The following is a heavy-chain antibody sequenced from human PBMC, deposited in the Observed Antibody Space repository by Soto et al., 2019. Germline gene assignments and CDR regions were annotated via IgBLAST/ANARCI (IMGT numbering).Heavy chain of an antibody. CDR1: GYSFKDHY. Sequence: ASVKVSCKASGYSFKDHYMHWVRQAPGRGLEWVGIINPSGEHTNYAPQFRGRVAMTRDTSTSTAYMELRSLRSEDKAVYFSARTSCKGGSCYFDFDHWGQGTLVTVSS. CDR2: INPSGEHT. CDR3: ARTSCKGGSCYFDFDH. D-gene: IGHD2-15*01. J-gene: IGHJ4*02. V-gene: IGHV1-46*02.